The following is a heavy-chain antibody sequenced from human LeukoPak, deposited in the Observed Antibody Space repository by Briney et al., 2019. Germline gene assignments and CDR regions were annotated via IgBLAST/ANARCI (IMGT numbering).Heavy chain of an antibody. CDR2: IIPIFGTA. CDR1: GGTFSSYA. CDR3: AKDSMRYYGSCGYPPPG. D-gene: IGHD3-22*01. V-gene: IGHV1-69*06. J-gene: IGHJ4*02. Sequence: ASVKVSCKASGGTFSSYAISWVRQAPGQGLEWMGGIIPIFGTAIYAQKFQGRVTMTEDTSTDTAYMELSSLRSEDTAVYYWAKDSMRYYGSCGYPPPGWGQGTLVTVSS.